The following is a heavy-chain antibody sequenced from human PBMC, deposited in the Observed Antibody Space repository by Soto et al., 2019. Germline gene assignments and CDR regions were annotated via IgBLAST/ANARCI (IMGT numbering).Heavy chain of an antibody. CDR2: IYYRGGT. Sequence: SETLSLTCTVSGGSIRSGGYFWSWFRHQPGKGLEWIGHIYYRGGTSYNPSLESRVAMSVDTSKNEFTLKVNSVTAADTAIYYCARFAKEENPKIESWYAFDLWGRGTLITVYS. CDR1: GGSIRSGGYF. D-gene: IGHD6-13*01. J-gene: IGHJ4*02. V-gene: IGHV4-31*03. CDR3: ARFAKEENPKIESWYAFDL.